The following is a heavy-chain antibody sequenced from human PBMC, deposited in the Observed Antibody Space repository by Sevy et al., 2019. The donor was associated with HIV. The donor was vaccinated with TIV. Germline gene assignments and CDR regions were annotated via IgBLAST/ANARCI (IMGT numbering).Heavy chain of an antibody. Sequence: SETLSLTCAVYGGSFSGYYWSWIRQPPGKGLEWIGEINHSGSTNYNPSLKSRVTISVDTSKNQFSLKLSSVTAADTAVYYCARGEWFGELPAARLSYYFDYWGQGTLVTVSS. V-gene: IGHV4-34*01. CDR2: INHSGST. J-gene: IGHJ4*02. D-gene: IGHD3-10*01. CDR1: GGSFSGYY. CDR3: ARGEWFGELPAARLSYYFDY.